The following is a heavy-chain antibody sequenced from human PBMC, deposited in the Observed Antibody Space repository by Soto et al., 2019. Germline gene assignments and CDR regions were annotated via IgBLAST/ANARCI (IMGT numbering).Heavy chain of an antibody. J-gene: IGHJ4*02. D-gene: IGHD6-19*01. CDR1: GFSLRNRGEG. CDR2: IYWDDDK. V-gene: IGHV2-5*02. CDR3: AHRGYSSGWFDY. Sequence: SGPTLVNPTQTLTLTCTFSGFSLRNRGEGVARNRQRPGEALEWLALIYWDDDKRYIPSLKNRLTLTKDTSKNQVVLAMTNMDPVDTATYYCAHRGYSSGWFDYWGQGILVTVS.